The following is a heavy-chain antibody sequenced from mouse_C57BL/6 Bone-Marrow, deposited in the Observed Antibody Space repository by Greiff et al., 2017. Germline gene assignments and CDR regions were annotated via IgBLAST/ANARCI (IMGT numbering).Heavy chain of an antibody. J-gene: IGHJ2*01. D-gene: IGHD1-1*01. CDR3: ARQFITTVVAGYYFDY. Sequence: QVQLQQPGAELVMPGASVKLSCKASGYTFTSYWMHWVKQRPGQGLEWIGEIDPSDSYTNYNQKFKGKSTLTVDTSSSTAYMQLSSLTSEDSAVYYCARQFITTVVAGYYFDYWGQGTTLAVSS. CDR1: GYTFTSYW. V-gene: IGHV1-69*01. CDR2: IDPSDSYT.